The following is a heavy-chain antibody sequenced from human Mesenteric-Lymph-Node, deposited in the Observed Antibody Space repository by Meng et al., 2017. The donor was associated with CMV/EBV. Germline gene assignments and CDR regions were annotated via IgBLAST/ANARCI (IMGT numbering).Heavy chain of an antibody. V-gene: IGHV1-46*01. J-gene: IGHJ6*02. CDR1: GYSFASYY. Sequence: ASVKVSCKASGYSFASYYMHWVRQAPGQGLEWMGIIHPSGGSPTYAQKFQGRVTMTRDTSTSTVYMELSSLRSEDTAVYYCALEYYYYGMDVWGQGTMVTVSS. CDR3: ALEYYYYGMDV. CDR2: IHPSGGSP.